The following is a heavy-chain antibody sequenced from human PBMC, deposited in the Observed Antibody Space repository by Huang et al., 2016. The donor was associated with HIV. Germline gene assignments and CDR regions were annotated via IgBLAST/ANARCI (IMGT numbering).Heavy chain of an antibody. J-gene: IGHJ3*01. CDR2: IYYSGST. CDR3: ARLSGVWYPETHAFDV. CDR1: GGSISTSNYY. V-gene: IGHV4-39*01. D-gene: IGHD6-19*01. Sequence: QLQLQESGPGLVKPSETLSLTCIVSGGSISTSNYYWGWLRQPPGKGLEWIGSIYYSGSTYYSPSLKSRVTVSVDTSGNQFSLKLSSVTAADTAIYYCARLSGVWYPETHAFDVWGQGTLVTVSS.